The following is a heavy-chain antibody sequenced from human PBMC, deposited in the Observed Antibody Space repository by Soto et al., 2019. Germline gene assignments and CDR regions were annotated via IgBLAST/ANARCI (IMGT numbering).Heavy chain of an antibody. J-gene: IGHJ5*02. CDR3: ATPNYDYVWGSYRKQYNWFDP. CDR2: FDPEDGET. V-gene: IGHV1-24*01. Sequence: GASVKVSCKVSGYTLTELSMHWVRQAPGKGLEWMGGFDPEDGETIYAQKFQGRVTMTEDTSTDTAYMELSSLRSEDTAVYYCATPNYDYVWGSYRKQYNWFDPWGQGTLVTSPQ. D-gene: IGHD3-16*02. CDR1: GYTLTELS.